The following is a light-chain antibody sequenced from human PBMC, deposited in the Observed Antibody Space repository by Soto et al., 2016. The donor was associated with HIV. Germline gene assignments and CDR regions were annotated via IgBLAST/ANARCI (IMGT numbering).Light chain of an antibody. Sequence: DIVMTQSPLSLPVTPGEPASISCRSSRSLLHSNGYNYLDWYLQKPGQSPQLLIYLGSNRASGVPDRFSGSGSGTDFTLKISRVEAEDVGVYYCMQALQTRTFGQGTKLE. J-gene: IGKJ2*01. V-gene: IGKV2-28*01. CDR1: RSLLHSNGYNY. CDR2: LGS. CDR3: MQALQTRT.